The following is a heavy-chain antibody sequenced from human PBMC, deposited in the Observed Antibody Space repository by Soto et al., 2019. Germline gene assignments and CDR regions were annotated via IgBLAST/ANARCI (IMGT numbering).Heavy chain of an antibody. J-gene: IGHJ4*02. CDR1: GFTFSSYA. CDR2: ISGSGGST. CDR3: AKAPWYYYDSSGYAAHPRSSDY. Sequence: GGSLRLSCAASGFTFSSYAMSWVRQAPGKGLEWVSAISGSGGSTYYADSVKGRFTISRDNSKNTLYLQMNSLRAEDTAVYYCAKAPWYYYDSSGYAAHPRSSDYWGQGTLVTVSS. D-gene: IGHD3-22*01. V-gene: IGHV3-23*01.